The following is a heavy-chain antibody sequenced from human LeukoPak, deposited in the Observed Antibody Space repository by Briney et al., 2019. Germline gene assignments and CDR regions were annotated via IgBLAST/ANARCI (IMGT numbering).Heavy chain of an antibody. CDR1: GGSISSYY. CDR3: ARDSTSLTAVPGRWFDP. V-gene: IGHV4-59*01. Sequence: PSETLSLTCTASGGSISSYYWSWIRQPPGKGLEWIGYIYYSGSTNYNPSLKSRVTISVDTSKNQFSLKLSSVTAADTAVYYCARDSTSLTAVPGRWFDPWGQGTLVTVSS. D-gene: IGHD2-2*01. CDR2: IYYSGST. J-gene: IGHJ5*02.